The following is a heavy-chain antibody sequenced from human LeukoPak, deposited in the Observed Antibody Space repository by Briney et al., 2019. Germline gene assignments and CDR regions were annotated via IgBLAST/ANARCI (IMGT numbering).Heavy chain of an antibody. Sequence: GWSLRLSCAASGFTFSSYAMSWVRQAPGKGLEWVSAISGSGGSTYYADSVKGRFTISRDNSKNTLYLQMNSLRAEDTAVYYCATYKLVEVDPWGQGTLVTVSS. D-gene: IGHD1-26*01. CDR3: ATYKLVEVDP. CDR2: ISGSGGST. J-gene: IGHJ5*02. V-gene: IGHV3-23*01. CDR1: GFTFSSYA.